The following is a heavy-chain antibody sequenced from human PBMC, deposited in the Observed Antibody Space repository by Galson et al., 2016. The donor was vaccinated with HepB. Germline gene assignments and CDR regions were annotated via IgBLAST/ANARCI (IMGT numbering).Heavy chain of an antibody. CDR1: GFTFSDSA. Sequence: SLRLSCAAPGFTFSDSAMHWVRQASGKGLEWVGRIRSKADNSAAAYAASVKGRFTISRDDSENTAYLQMNSLKIGDTAVYYCTRGYCAGTSCYPQFDPWGQGTLVTVSS. CDR2: IRSKADNSAA. V-gene: IGHV3-73*01. CDR3: TRGYCAGTSCYPQFDP. J-gene: IGHJ5*02. D-gene: IGHD2-2*01.